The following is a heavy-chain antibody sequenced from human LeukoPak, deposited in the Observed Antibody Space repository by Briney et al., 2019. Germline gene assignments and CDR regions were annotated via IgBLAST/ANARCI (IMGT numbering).Heavy chain of an antibody. CDR2: IWYDGSNK. V-gene: IGHV3-33*01. CDR3: ARDRMRAAAGRGLGY. CDR1: GFTFSNYG. J-gene: IGHJ4*02. D-gene: IGHD6-13*01. Sequence: GGSLRLSCAASGFTFSNYGMHWVRQAPGKGLEWVAVIWYDGSNKYYADSVKGRFTISRDNSKNTLYLQMNSLRAEDTAVYYCARDRMRAAAGRGLGYWGQGTLVTVSS.